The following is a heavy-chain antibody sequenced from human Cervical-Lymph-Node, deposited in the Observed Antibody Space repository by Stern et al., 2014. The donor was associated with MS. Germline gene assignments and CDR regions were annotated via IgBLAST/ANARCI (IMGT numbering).Heavy chain of an antibody. CDR3: ARDCKLRYYYYGMDV. V-gene: IGHV3-33*01. Sequence: EQLVESGGGVVQPGRSLRLSCAASGFTFSSSGMHWVRQAPGKGLEWVAVIWYDGSNKYYADSVKGRFTISRDNSKNTLYLQMNSLRAEDTAVYYCARDCKLRYYYYGMDVWGQGTTVTVSS. J-gene: IGHJ6*02. CDR1: GFTFSSSG. CDR2: IWYDGSNK. D-gene: IGHD1-26*01.